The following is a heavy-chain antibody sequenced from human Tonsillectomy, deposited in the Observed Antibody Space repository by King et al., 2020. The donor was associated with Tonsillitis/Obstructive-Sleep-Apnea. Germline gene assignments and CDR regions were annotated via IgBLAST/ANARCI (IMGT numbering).Heavy chain of an antibody. J-gene: IGHJ3*02. Sequence: QLQESGPGLVKPSQTLSLTCAISGDSVSSNSAAWNWIRQSPSRVLEWLGKTYYRSKWFNDYAVSVKSRITINPHTSKNQFSLQLNSVTPEDTAVYYCVRATRGAFDIWGQGTMVTVSS. CDR2: TYYRSKWFN. D-gene: IGHD3-10*01. CDR1: GDSVSSNSAA. V-gene: IGHV6-1*01. CDR3: VRATRGAFDI.